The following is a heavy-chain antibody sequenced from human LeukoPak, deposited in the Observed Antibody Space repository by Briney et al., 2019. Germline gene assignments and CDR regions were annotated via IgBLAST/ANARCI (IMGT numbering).Heavy chain of an antibody. V-gene: IGHV1-46*01. CDR2: INPSHGST. CDR3: ARDGGKYYYGSGSTHSYYYSMDV. Sequence: ASEKVSCKASVYTVTSYCMHWVRQAPGQGLEWMGIINPSHGSTSYAQKFHGRVTMTRDMSASTVYMELSSLRSEDTAVYYCARDGGKYYYGSGSTHSYYYSMDVWGKGTTVTVSS. CDR1: VYTVTSYC. J-gene: IGHJ6*03. D-gene: IGHD3-10*01.